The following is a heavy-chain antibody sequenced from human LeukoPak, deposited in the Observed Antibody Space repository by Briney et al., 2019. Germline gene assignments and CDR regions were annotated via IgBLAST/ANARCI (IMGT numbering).Heavy chain of an antibody. V-gene: IGHV1-69*13. D-gene: IGHD3-3*01. CDR2: IIPIFGTA. Sequence: ASVKVSCKASGCTFSSYAISWVRQAPGQGLEWMGEIIPIFGTANYAQKFQGRVTITADESTSTAYMELSSLRSEDTAVYYCARVGTIFGVVNDWFDPWGQGTLVTVSS. CDR1: GCTFSSYA. CDR3: ARVGTIFGVVNDWFDP. J-gene: IGHJ5*02.